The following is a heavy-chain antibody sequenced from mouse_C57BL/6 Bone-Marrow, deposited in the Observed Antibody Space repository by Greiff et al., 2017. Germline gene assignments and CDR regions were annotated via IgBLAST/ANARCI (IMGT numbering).Heavy chain of an antibody. CDR3: ARYFYSKGGFAY. D-gene: IGHD2-5*01. V-gene: IGHV5-4*01. CDR1: GFTFSSYA. Sequence: EVQVVESGGGLVKPGGSLKLSCAASGFTFSSYAMSWVRQTPGKRLEWVATISDGSSYTYYTDNVKGRFTLSRDNAKNNLYMQMSHLPSEDTAMYYLARYFYSKGGFAYWGAGGLGSVAA. J-gene: IGHJ3*01. CDR2: ISDGSSYT.